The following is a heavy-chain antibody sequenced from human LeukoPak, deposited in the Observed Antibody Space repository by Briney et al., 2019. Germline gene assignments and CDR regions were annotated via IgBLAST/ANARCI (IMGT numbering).Heavy chain of an antibody. Sequence: ASVKVSRKVSGYTLTELSMHWVRQAPGKGLEWMGGFDPEDGETIYAQKFQGRVTMTEDTSTDTAYMELSSLRSDDTAVYYCARVRDLMTTVTGYAGFDPWGQGTLVTVSS. V-gene: IGHV1-24*01. J-gene: IGHJ5*02. CDR3: ARVRDLMTTVTGYAGFDP. CDR2: FDPEDGET. D-gene: IGHD4-17*01. CDR1: GYTLTELS.